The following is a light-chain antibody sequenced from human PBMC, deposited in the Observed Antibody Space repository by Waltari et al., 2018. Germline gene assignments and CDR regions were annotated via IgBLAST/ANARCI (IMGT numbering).Light chain of an antibody. Sequence: QSVLTQPPSVSAAPGQKVTISCSGSASNIRNSYVSWYQQYPGAAPKVLIYGKEKGTTAMPDRFSGSKPGTAATLDISGRQTGDEADYYSGTGDNARSAVFGGGTKVTVL. CDR3: GTGDNARSAV. CDR1: ASNIRNSY. CDR2: GKE. V-gene: IGLV1-51*02. J-gene: IGLJ2*01.